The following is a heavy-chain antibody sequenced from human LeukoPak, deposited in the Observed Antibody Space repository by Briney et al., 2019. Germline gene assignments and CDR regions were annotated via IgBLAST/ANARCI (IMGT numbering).Heavy chain of an antibody. CDR3: AKQGALRQDYYMDV. J-gene: IGHJ6*03. CDR1: GASFSSYA. CDR2: IIPIFGTP. V-gene: IGHV1-69*06. Sequence: SVKVSCKASGASFSSYAISWARQAPGQGLEWMGRIIPIFGTPNYAQRFQGRVTITADIVSSTAYMEVNNLTSEDTAVYFCAKQGALRQDYYMDVWGNGTTVTVSS.